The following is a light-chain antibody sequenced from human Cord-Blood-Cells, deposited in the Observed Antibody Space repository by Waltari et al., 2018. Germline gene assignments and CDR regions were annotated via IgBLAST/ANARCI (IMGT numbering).Light chain of an antibody. J-gene: IGLJ2*01. V-gene: IGLV2-14*01. CDR2: DVS. Sequence: QSALTQPASVSGSPGQSITLSCTGTSSDVGGYNYVSWYQQHPGKAPKLMIYDVSKRPSGVSNRFSGSKSGNTASLTISGLQAEDEADYYCSSYTSSPVFGGGTKLTVL. CDR3: SSYTSSPV. CDR1: SSDVGGYNY.